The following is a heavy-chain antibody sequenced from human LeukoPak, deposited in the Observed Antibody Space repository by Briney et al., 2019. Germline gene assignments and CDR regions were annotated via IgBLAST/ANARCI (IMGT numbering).Heavy chain of an antibody. D-gene: IGHD2-15*01. Sequence: GGSLRLSCAAAGFTFDDHGMHWVRQAPRKVLEWVSGITWNSGGRGYADSVKGRFTISRDNAKKSLYLQMNSLRAEDTALYYCARDRGEDIYYYYGMDVWGQGTTVTVSS. V-gene: IGHV3-9*01. CDR2: ITWNSGGR. CDR1: GFTFDDHG. J-gene: IGHJ6*02. CDR3: ARDRGEDIYYYYGMDV.